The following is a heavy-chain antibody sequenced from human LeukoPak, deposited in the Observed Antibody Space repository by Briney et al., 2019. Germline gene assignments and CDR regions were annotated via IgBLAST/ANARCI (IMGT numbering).Heavy chain of an antibody. CDR2: IWYDGSNK. CDR3: ARDPQNYGDYAYFQH. CDR1: GFTFSSYC. J-gene: IGHJ1*01. D-gene: IGHD4-17*01. Sequence: PGGSLRLSCAASGFTFSSYCMNWVRQAPGKGLEWVAVIWYDGSNKYYADSVKGRFTISRDNSKNTLYLQMNSLRAEDTAVYYCARDPQNYGDYAYFQHWGQGTLVTVSS. V-gene: IGHV3-33*08.